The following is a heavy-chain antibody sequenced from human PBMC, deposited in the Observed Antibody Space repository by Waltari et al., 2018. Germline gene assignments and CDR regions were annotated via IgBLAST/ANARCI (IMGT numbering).Heavy chain of an antibody. CDR1: GFTFSSYG. J-gene: IGHJ4*02. Sequence: QVQLVESGGGVVQPGGSLRLSCAASGFTFSSYGMHGVRQAPGKGLEWVAFIRYDGSNKYYADSVKGRFTISRDNSKNTLYLQMNSLRAEGTAVYYCAKDVALSGGSWAGLFDYWGQGTLVTVSS. D-gene: IGHD2-15*01. CDR2: IRYDGSNK. CDR3: AKDVALSGGSWAGLFDY. V-gene: IGHV3-30*02.